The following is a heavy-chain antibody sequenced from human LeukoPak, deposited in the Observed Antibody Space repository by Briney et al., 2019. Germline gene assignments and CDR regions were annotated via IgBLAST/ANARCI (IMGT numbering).Heavy chain of an antibody. J-gene: IGHJ4*02. D-gene: IGHD1-26*01. CDR2: IYYSGST. Sequence: PSETLSLTCTVSGGSISSYYWSWIRQPPGKGLEWIGYIYYSGSTNYNPSLKSRVTISVDTSKNQFSLKLSSVTAADTAVYYCARVVGAGVTDYFDYWGQGTLVTVSS. V-gene: IGHV4-59*01. CDR1: GGSISSYY. CDR3: ARVVGAGVTDYFDY.